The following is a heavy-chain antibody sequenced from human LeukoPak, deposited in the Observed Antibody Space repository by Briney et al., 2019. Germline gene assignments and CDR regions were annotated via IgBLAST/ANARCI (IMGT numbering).Heavy chain of an antibody. V-gene: IGHV4-39*01. D-gene: IGHD5-12*01. CDR3: ARAVGVATTC. CDR1: GGSISSSSYY. CDR2: IYYSGST. Sequence: SGTLSLTCTVSGGSISSSSYYWGWIRQPPGKGLEWIGSIYYSGSTYYNPSPKSRVTISVDTSKNQFSLKLSSVTAADTAVYYCARAVGVATTCWGQGTLVTVSS. J-gene: IGHJ4*02.